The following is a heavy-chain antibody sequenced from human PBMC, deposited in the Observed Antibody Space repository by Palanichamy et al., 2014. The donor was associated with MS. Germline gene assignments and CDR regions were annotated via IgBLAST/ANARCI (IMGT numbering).Heavy chain of an antibody. CDR2: INPNSGAT. CDR1: GYTFTGYY. Sequence: QVQLVQSGAEVKKPGASVKVSCKASGYTFTGYYMHWVRQAPGQGLEWMGRINPNSGATHYAQKFQGRVTMTRDTSISTAYMDLSRLTSDDTAVYYYAKDLHSSGTTPLDYWGQGTLVTVSS. J-gene: IGHJ4*02. D-gene: IGHD1-1*01. CDR3: AKDLHSSGTTPLDY. V-gene: IGHV1-2*06.